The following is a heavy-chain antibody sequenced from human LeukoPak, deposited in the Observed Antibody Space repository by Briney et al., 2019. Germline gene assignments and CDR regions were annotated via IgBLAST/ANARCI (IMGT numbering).Heavy chain of an antibody. CDR3: AREGVDILAAYNWFDP. D-gene: IGHD3-9*01. CDR1: GGTFSSYA. Sequence: GASVKVSCKASGGTFSSYAISWVRQAPGQGLEWMGGIIPIFGTANYAQKFQGRVTITADKSTSTAYMELSSLRSEDTAVYYCAREGVDILAAYNWFDPWGQGTLVTVSS. J-gene: IGHJ5*02. CDR2: IIPIFGTA. V-gene: IGHV1-69*06.